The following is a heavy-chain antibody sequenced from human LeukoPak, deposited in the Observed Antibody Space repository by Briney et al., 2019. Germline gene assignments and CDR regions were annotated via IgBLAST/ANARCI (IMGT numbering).Heavy chain of an antibody. Sequence: GGSLRLSCAASGFTFSSYWMHWVRQAPGKGLLWVSHINSDGSSTSYADSVKGRFTTSRDNAKNTLYLQMNSLRAEDTAVYYCARDEFQLGIDYWGQGILVTVSS. CDR1: GFTFSSYW. J-gene: IGHJ4*02. D-gene: IGHD3-10*01. CDR3: ARDEFQLGIDY. V-gene: IGHV3-74*01. CDR2: INSDGSST.